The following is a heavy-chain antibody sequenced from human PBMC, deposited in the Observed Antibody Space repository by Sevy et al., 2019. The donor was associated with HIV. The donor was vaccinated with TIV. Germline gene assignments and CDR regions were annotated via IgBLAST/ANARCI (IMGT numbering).Heavy chain of an antibody. CDR2: ISYDGSNK. CDR1: GFTFSSYG. Sequence: GGSLRLSCAASGFTFSSYGMHWVRQAPGKGLEWVAVISYDGSNKYYADSVKGRFTISRDNSKNTLYLQMNSLRAEDTAVYYCAKDLGWLGELSNLDYYYYGMDVWGQGTTVTVSS. CDR3: AKDLGWLGELSNLDYYYYGMDV. J-gene: IGHJ6*02. V-gene: IGHV3-30*18. D-gene: IGHD3-10*01.